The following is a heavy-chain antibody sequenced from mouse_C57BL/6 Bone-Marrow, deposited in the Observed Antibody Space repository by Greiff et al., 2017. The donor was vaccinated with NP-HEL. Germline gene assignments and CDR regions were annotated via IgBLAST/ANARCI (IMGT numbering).Heavy chain of an antibody. CDR1: GFNIKDYY. CDR3: AFITTVVSAYWYFDV. Sequence: EVQLQQSGAELVKPGASVKLSCTASGFNIKDYYMHWVKQRTEQGLEWIGRIDPEDGETKYAPKFQGKATITADTSSNTAYLQLSSLTSEDTAVYYCAFITTVVSAYWYFDVWGTGTTVTVSS. V-gene: IGHV14-2*01. J-gene: IGHJ1*03. D-gene: IGHD1-1*01. CDR2: IDPEDGET.